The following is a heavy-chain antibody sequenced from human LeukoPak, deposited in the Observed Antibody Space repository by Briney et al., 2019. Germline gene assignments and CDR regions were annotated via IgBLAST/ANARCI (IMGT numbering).Heavy chain of an antibody. CDR3: AKGVLGAGSLLEYFQH. D-gene: IGHD3-10*01. J-gene: IGHJ1*01. V-gene: IGHV3-23*01. Sequence: GGSLRLSCAASGFAFRNYDMIWVRQAPGRGLEWDSGITTDGSGAYYADSVKGRFTVSRDNSKNTVFLQMNSLRGEDAAIYYCAKGVLGAGSLLEYFQHWGQGTLVTVSS. CDR1: GFAFRNYD. CDR2: ITTDGSGA.